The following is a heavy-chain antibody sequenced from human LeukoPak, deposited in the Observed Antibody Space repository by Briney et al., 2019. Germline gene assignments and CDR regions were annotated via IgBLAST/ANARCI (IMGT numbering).Heavy chain of an antibody. Sequence: PSGTLSLTCAVSGGSISSSNWWSWVRQPPGKGLEWIGEIYHSGSTNYNPSLKSRVTISVDKSKNQFSLKLSSVTAADTAVYYCASYCGGDCYSWGAFDIWGQGTMVTVSP. CDR1: GGSISSSNW. CDR2: IYHSGST. V-gene: IGHV4-4*02. J-gene: IGHJ3*02. D-gene: IGHD2-21*02. CDR3: ASYCGGDCYSWGAFDI.